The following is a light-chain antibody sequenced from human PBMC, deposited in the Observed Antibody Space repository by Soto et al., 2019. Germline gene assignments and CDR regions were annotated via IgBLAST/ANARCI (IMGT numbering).Light chain of an antibody. Sequence: VLTQPPSVSGAPGQRVTISCTGTSSNIGSGYDVHWYQHLPGTAPKLLIYGNTIRPSGVPDRFSGSKSGTSASLAITGLQAEDEADYYCQSYDRSLRGYVFGTGTKVTVL. CDR3: QSYDRSLRGYV. V-gene: IGLV1-40*01. CDR2: GNT. CDR1: SSNIGSGYD. J-gene: IGLJ1*01.